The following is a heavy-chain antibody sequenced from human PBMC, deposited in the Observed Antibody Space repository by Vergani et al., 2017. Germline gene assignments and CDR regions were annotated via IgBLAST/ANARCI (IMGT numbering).Heavy chain of an antibody. CDR2: ISAYKCNT. D-gene: IGHD2-15*01. CDR1: GYTFTSYG. V-gene: IGHV1-18*01. CDR3: ARELTGCSGGSCYSFLFDP. Sequence: QVQLVQSGAEVKKPGASVKVSCKASGYTFTSYGISWVRQAPGQGLEWMGWISAYKCNTNHAPKLQGRVTMTTDTSTSTAYMERRSLRSDDTAVYYCARELTGCSGGSCYSFLFDPWGQGTLVTVSS. J-gene: IGHJ5*02.